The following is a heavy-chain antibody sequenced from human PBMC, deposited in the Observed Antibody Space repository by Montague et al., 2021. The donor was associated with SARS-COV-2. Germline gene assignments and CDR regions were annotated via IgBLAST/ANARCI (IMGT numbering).Heavy chain of an antibody. CDR3: ARQTTLLRGRAPPGV. CDR1: GGSISSSDSY. Sequence: SETLSLTCTVSGGSISSSDSYWGWIRQPPGKGLEWIGSIYYTVNTYYNPSLKSRVTISVDASKNQFSLTLSSVSAADTAVYYCARQTTLLRGRAPPGVWGQGTTVTVSS. J-gene: IGHJ6*02. V-gene: IGHV4-39*01. CDR2: IYYTVNT. D-gene: IGHD3-10*01.